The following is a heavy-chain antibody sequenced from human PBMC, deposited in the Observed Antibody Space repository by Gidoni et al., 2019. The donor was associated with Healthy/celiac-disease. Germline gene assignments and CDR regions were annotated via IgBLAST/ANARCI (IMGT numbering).Heavy chain of an antibody. CDR3: ARSSTVVAPHHNWFDP. V-gene: IGHV1-69*06. Sequence: QVQLVQSGAEVKKPGSSVKVSCKASEGTFSSYARSWVRQAPGQGLEWMGGIIPIFGTANYAQKFQGRVTITADKSTSTAYMELSSLRSEDTAVYYCARSSTVVAPHHNWFDPWGQGTLVTVSS. D-gene: IGHD2-15*01. J-gene: IGHJ5*02. CDR2: IIPIFGTA. CDR1: EGTFSSYA.